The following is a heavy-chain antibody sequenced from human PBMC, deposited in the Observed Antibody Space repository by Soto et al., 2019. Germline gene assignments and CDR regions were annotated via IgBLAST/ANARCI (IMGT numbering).Heavy chain of an antibody. Sequence: SETLSLTCTVSGGSISSGGYYWSWIRQHPGKGLEWIGYIYYSGSTYYNPSLKSRVTISVDTSKNQFSLKLSSVTAADTAVYYCAREVVWFESGWFDPWGQGTLVTVSS. D-gene: IGHD3-10*01. CDR3: AREVVWFESGWFDP. CDR2: IYYSGST. CDR1: GGSISSGGYY. V-gene: IGHV4-31*03. J-gene: IGHJ5*02.